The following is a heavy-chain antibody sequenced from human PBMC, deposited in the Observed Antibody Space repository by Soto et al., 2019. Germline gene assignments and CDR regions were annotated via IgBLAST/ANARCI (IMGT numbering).Heavy chain of an antibody. V-gene: IGHV3-49*04. CDR2: IRSKAYGGTT. D-gene: IGHD3-3*01. CDR3: TRDSRARFWSGYSFDY. CDR1: GFTLGDYA. J-gene: IGHJ4*02. Sequence: PGVSLRLSCTASGFTLGDYAMSWVRQARGKGLEWVGFIRSKAYGGTTEYAASVKGRFTISRDDTKSIAYLQMNSLKTEDTAVYYRTRDSRARFWSGYSFDYWGQGTLVTVSS.